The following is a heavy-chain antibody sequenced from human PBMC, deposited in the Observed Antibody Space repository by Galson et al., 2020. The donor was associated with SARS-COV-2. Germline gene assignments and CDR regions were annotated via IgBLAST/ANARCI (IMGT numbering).Heavy chain of an antibody. CDR2: IYYSSET. J-gene: IGHJ4*01. CDR1: GGYITSLY. V-gene: IGHV4-59*11. CDR3: ARAGHYDALTGYYLFDY. D-gene: IGHD3-9*01. Sequence: ASETLSLTCTVSGGYITSLYWGWIRQPPGKGLEWIGYIYYSSETDYNPSLKSRVTISGDTSKTQFSLRLTSVTAADTAVYYCARAGHYDALTGYYLFDYWGHGTLVTVSS.